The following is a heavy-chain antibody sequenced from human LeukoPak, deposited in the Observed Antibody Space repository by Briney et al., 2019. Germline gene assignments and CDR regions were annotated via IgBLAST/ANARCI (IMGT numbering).Heavy chain of an antibody. Sequence: PGRSLRLSCAASGFTFGSYGMHWVRQASGKGLEWVAVIWYDGSNKYYADSVKGRFTISRDNSKNTLYLQMNSLRAEDTAVYYCARDVQLFLEWPKYYYGMDVWGQGTTVTVSS. CDR2: IWYDGSNK. CDR3: ARDVQLFLEWPKYYYGMDV. V-gene: IGHV3-33*01. CDR1: GFTFGSYG. J-gene: IGHJ6*02. D-gene: IGHD3-3*01.